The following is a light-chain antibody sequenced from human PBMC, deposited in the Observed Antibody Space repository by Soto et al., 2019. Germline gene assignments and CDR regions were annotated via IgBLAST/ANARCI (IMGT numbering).Light chain of an antibody. J-gene: IGLJ2*01. V-gene: IGLV2-8*01. CDR3: SSYAGSNNFVV. CDR2: EVT. CDR1: SSDVGGYNY. Sequence: SALTQPPSASGSPGQSVTISCTGTSSDVGGYNYVSWYQQHPGKAPKLMIYEVTKRPSGVPDRFSGSKSGNTASLTVSGLKAEDEADYYCSSYAGSNNFVVFGGGTKLTVL.